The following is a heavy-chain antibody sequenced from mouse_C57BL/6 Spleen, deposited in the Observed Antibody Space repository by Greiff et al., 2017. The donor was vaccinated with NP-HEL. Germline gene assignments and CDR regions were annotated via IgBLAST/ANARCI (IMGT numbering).Heavy chain of an antibody. D-gene: IGHD1-1*01. CDR3: ARVGGYYGFDY. CDR2: INPGSGGT. CDR1: GYAFTNYL. Sequence: QVQLQQSGAELVRPGTSVKVSCKASGYAFTNYLIEWVKQRPGQGLEWIGVINPGSGGTNYNEKFKGKATLTADKSSSTAYMQLSSLTSEDSAVYFCARVGGYYGFDYWGQGTTLTVSS. J-gene: IGHJ2*01. V-gene: IGHV1-54*01.